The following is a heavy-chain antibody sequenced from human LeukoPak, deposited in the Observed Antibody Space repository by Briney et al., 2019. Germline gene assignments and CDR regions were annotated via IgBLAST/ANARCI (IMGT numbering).Heavy chain of an antibody. J-gene: IGHJ6*03. Sequence: SETLSLTCAVYGGSFSGYYWSWIRQPPGKGLEWIGEINHSGSTNYNPSLKSRVTISVDTSKNQFSQKLSSVTAADTAVYYCARIDYYYYMDVWGKGTTVTVSS. V-gene: IGHV4-34*01. CDR2: INHSGST. CDR3: ARIDYYYYMDV. CDR1: GGSFSGYY.